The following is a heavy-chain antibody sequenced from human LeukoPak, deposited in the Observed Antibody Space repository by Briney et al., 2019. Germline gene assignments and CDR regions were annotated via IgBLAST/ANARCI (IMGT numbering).Heavy chain of an antibody. Sequence: SETLSLTCTVSGGSISSSSYYWGWIRQPPGKGLEWIGSIYYSGSTCYNPSLKSRVTISVDTSKNQFSLKLSSVTAADTAVYYCARFYSSSWYSFFDCWGQGTLVTVSS. V-gene: IGHV4-39*01. CDR1: GGSISSSSYY. D-gene: IGHD6-13*01. CDR2: IYYSGST. J-gene: IGHJ4*02. CDR3: ARFYSSSWYSFFDC.